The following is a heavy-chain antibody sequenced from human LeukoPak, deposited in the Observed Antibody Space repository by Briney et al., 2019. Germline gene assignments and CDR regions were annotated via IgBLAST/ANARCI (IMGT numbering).Heavy chain of an antibody. D-gene: IGHD6-13*01. CDR2: IYYSGST. CDR1: GGSISSGGYY. CDR3: ARGHSSGWYDY. J-gene: IGHJ4*02. Sequence: SETLSLTCTVSGGSISSGGYYWSWIRQHPGKGLEWIGYIYYSGSTYYNPSLKSRVTISVDTSKNQFSLKLSSVTAADTAVYYCARGHSSGWYDYWGQGTLVTVSS. V-gene: IGHV4-31*03.